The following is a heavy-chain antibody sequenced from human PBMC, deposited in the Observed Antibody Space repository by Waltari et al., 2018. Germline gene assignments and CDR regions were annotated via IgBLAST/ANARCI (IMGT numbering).Heavy chain of an antibody. V-gene: IGHV3-21*04. CDR3: ARDPGPNGPYDAFDI. D-gene: IGHD2-8*01. Sequence: EVQLVESGGGLVKPGGSLRLSCAASGFTFSSYSMNWVRQAPGKGVGGVASISSSSSYIYYADSVKGRFTISRDNAKNSLYLQMNSLRAEDTAVYYCARDPGPNGPYDAFDIWGQGTMVTVSS. CDR2: ISSSSSYI. CDR1: GFTFSSYS. J-gene: IGHJ3*02.